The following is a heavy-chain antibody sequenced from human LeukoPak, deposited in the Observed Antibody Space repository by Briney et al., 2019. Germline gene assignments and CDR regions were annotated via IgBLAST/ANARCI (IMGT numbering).Heavy chain of an antibody. CDR2: INPSGGST. Sequence: ASVKVSCKASGYTFTNYYIHWVRQAPGQGLEWMGIINPSGGSTSYAQKFQGRVTMTRDTSTSTVYMELSGLRSEDTAVYYCARDQEGFDYWGQGTLVTVSS. J-gene: IGHJ4*02. CDR3: ARDQEGFDY. V-gene: IGHV1-46*01. CDR1: GYTFTNYY.